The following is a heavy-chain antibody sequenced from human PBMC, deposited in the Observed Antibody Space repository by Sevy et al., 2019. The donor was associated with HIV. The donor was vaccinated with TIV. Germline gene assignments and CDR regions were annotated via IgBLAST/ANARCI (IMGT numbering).Heavy chain of an antibody. CDR2: ISASGGST. J-gene: IGHJ4*02. D-gene: IGHD1-26*01. V-gene: IGHV3-23*01. CDR1: GIIFKSYV. Sequence: QLGGSLRLSCAASGIIFKSYVMSWVRQAPGKGLEWLSGISASGGSTSYADSVKGRFTISRDNFKSTLYLQMNILRAEDTAVYYCAGAGVGAKGFDYWGQGTLVTVSS. CDR3: AGAGVGAKGFDY.